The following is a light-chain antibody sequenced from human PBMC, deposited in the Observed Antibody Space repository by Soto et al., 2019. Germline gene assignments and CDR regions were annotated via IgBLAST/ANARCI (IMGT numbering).Light chain of an antibody. Sequence: EIVLTQSPGTLSLSPGERATLSCRASQSVSSSYLAWYQQKPGQAPRLLIYGASSRATGIPARFSGSGSGTDFTLTISSLEPEDFAVYYCQQRSSWPLLTFGGGTKVDI. CDR2: GAS. CDR1: QSVSSSY. CDR3: QQRSSWPLLT. V-gene: IGKV3D-20*02. J-gene: IGKJ4*01.